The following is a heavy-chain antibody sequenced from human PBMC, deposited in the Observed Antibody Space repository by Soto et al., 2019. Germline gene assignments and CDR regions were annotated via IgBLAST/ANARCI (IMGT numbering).Heavy chain of an antibody. CDR3: ARGRYGSGSYWYFDL. Sequence: GGSLRLSCAASGFTFSSYAMHWVRQAPGKGLEWVAVISYDGSNKYYADSVKGRFTISRDNSKNTLYLQMNSLRAEDTAVYYCARGRYGSGSYWYFDLWGRGTLVTVSS. V-gene: IGHV3-30*04. D-gene: IGHD3-10*01. J-gene: IGHJ2*01. CDR2: ISYDGSNK. CDR1: GFTFSSYA.